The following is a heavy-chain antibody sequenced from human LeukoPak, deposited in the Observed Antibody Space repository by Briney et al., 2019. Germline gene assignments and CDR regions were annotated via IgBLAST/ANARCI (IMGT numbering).Heavy chain of an antibody. Sequence: PSETLSLTCAVSGYSISSGYYWGWIRQPPWKGLECIGNIYHSGSTYYNPSLKSRVTISVDTSKNQFSLNLSSVTASDTAVYYCARVSTRSAFEFWGQGTMVSVSS. CDR1: GYSISSGYY. J-gene: IGHJ3*01. CDR2: IYHSGST. CDR3: ARVSTRSAFEF. D-gene: IGHD2-2*01. V-gene: IGHV4-38-2*01.